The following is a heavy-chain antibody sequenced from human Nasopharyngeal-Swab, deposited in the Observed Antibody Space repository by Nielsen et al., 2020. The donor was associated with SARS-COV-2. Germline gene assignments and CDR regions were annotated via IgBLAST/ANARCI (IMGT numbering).Heavy chain of an antibody. J-gene: IGHJ5*02. V-gene: IGHV3-30*04. Sequence: GGSLRLSCAASGFTFSSYAMHWVRQAPGKGLEWVAVISYDGSNKYYADSVKGRFTISRDNSKNTLYLQMNSLRAEDTAVYYCARDHDGSSWQSPPTADSWGQGTLVTVSS. CDR3: ARDHDGSSWQSPPTADS. CDR1: GFTFSSYA. D-gene: IGHD6-13*01. CDR2: ISYDGSNK.